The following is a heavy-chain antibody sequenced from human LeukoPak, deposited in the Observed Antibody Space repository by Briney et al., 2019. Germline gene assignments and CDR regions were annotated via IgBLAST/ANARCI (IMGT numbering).Heavy chain of an antibody. CDR2: ISAYNGNT. CDR1: GYSFTSHG. J-gene: IGHJ5*02. CDR3: ARSGSSWYSWFDP. D-gene: IGHD6-13*01. V-gene: IGHV1-18*01. Sequence: ASVKVSCKASGYSFTSHGISWVRQAPGQGLEWMGWISAYNGNTNYAQKLQGRVTMTTDTSTSTAYMELSSLRSEDTAVYYCARSGSSWYSWFDPWGQGTLVTVSS.